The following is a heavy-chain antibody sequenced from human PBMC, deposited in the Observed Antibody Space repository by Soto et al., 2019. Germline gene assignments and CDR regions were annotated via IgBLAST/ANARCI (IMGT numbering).Heavy chain of an antibody. CDR3: ARADTATYYYYYGMDV. CDR1: GGSFSGYY. V-gene: IGHV4-34*01. D-gene: IGHD5-18*01. J-gene: IGHJ6*02. Sequence: PSETLSLTCAVYGGSFSGYYWSWIRQPPGKGLEWIGEINHSGSTNYNPSLKSRVTISVDTSKNQFSLKLSSVTAADTAVYYCARADTATYYYYYGMDVWGQGTTVTVSS. CDR2: INHSGST.